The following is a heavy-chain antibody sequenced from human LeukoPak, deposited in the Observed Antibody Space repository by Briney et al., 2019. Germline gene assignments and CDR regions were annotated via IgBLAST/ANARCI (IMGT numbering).Heavy chain of an antibody. CDR1: GDSVSSNSAA. D-gene: IGHD3-9*01. CDR3: ARHGVGELRYFDFDY. Sequence: SQTLSLTCVISGDSVSSNSAAWNWIRQSPSRGLEWLGRTYYRSKWYYHYAVSMKSRITVNPDTSKNQFSLKLSSVTAADTAVYYCARHGVGELRYFDFDYWGQGTLVTVSS. J-gene: IGHJ4*02. V-gene: IGHV6-1*01. CDR2: TYYRSKWYY.